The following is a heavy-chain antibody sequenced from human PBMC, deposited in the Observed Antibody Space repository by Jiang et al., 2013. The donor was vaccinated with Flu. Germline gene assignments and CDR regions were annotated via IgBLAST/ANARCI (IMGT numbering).Heavy chain of an antibody. CDR1: GGTFSSYA. CDR2: IIPIFGTA. J-gene: IGHJ3*02. CDR3: ASDGSPEGAAAGTHAFDI. D-gene: IGHD6-13*01. Sequence: SGAEVKKPGSSVKVSCKASGGTFSSYAISWVRQAPGQGLEWMGGIIPIFGTANYAQKFQGRVTITADESTSTAYMELSSLRSEDTAVYYCASDGSPEGAAAGTHAFDIWGQGTMVTVSS. V-gene: IGHV1-69*01.